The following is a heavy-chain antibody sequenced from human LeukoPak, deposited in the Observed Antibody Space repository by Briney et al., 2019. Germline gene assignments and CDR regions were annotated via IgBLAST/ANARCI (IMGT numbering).Heavy chain of an antibody. D-gene: IGHD6-25*01. CDR1: GGSFSGYY. CDR2: INHSGST. V-gene: IGHV4-34*01. Sequence: PSETLSLTCAVYGGSFSGYYWSWIRQPPGKGLERIGEINHSGSTNYNPSLKSRVTISVDTSKNQFSLKLSSVTAADTAVYYCAREGSGADYWGQGTLVTVSS. CDR3: AREGSGADY. J-gene: IGHJ4*02.